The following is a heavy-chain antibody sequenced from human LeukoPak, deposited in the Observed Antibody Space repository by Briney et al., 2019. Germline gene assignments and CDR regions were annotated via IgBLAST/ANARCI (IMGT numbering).Heavy chain of an antibody. CDR3: EKDWDFYGSGNCYTCIDY. D-gene: IGHD3-10*01. J-gene: IGHJ4*02. CDR2: IRYDGSNE. Sequence: PGGSLRLSCAASGFTFSSYGMHWVRQAPGKGLEWVAFIRYDGSNEYYEDSVKGRFTISRDNSKNTLYLQMNSLRAEDTAVYLCEKDWDFYGSGNCYTCIDYWGQGTLVTVSS. V-gene: IGHV3-30*02. CDR1: GFTFSSYG.